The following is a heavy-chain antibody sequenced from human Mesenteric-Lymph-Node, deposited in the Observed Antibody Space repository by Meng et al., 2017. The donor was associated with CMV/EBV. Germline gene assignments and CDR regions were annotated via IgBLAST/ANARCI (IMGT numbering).Heavy chain of an antibody. Sequence: SGYTFTGYYMHWVRQAPGQGLEWMGRINPNSGGTNYAQNFQGRVTVTRDTSISTTYMELSRLRSDDTAVYYCAVRRSSGNYYYFDYWGQGTLVTVSS. CDR1: GYTFTGYY. CDR2: INPNSGGT. CDR3: AVRRSSGNYYYFDY. J-gene: IGHJ4*02. V-gene: IGHV1-2*06. D-gene: IGHD3-10*01.